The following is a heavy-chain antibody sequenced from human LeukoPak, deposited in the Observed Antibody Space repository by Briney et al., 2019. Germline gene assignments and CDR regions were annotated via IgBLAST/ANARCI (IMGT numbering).Heavy chain of an antibody. D-gene: IGHD4-17*01. Sequence: SETLSLTCTVSGYSISSGYYWGWIRQPPGKGLEWIGEINHSGSTNYNPSLKSRVTISVDTSKNQFSLKLSSVTAADTAVYYCASSPPYGDYPDYWGQGTLVTVSS. J-gene: IGHJ4*02. CDR2: INHSGST. CDR1: GYSISSGYY. V-gene: IGHV4-38-2*02. CDR3: ASSPPYGDYPDY.